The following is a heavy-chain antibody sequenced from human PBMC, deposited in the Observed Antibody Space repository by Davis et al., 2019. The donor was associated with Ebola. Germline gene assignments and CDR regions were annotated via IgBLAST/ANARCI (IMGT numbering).Heavy chain of an antibody. CDR1: GYTFTSYG. CDR3: ARVLFRFRLGSPGGYFDL. Sequence: ASVKVSCKASGYTFTSYGISWVRQAPGQGLEWMGWISAYNGNTNYAQKLQGRVTMTTDTSTSTAYMELRSLRSDDTAVYYCARVLFRFRLGSPGGYFDLWGRGTLVTVSS. V-gene: IGHV1-18*01. CDR2: ISAYNGNT. D-gene: IGHD3-10*02. J-gene: IGHJ2*01.